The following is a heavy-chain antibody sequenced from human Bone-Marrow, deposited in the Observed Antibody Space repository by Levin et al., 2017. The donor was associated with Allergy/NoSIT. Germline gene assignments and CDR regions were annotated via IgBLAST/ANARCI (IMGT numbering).Heavy chain of an antibody. CDR1: GFTFSNHA. Sequence: LSLTCAASGFTFSNHAVSWVRQAPGKGLEWVSAVSANAYSTYYADSVKGRFTISKDNSNNMVYLQMSSLRAEDTAIYYCVKQDYSYSSGSRFDFWGQGTLVAVSS. CDR2: VSANAYST. J-gene: IGHJ4*02. D-gene: IGHD5-18*01. CDR3: VKQDYSYSSGSRFDF. V-gene: IGHV3-23*01.